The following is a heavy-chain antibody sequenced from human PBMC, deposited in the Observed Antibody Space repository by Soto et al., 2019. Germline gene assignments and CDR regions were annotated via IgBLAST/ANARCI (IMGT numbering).Heavy chain of an antibody. CDR1: GFTLSRYG. D-gene: IGHD2-2*01. V-gene: IGHV3-21*06. CDR3: ARDPSEGRVGNWFES. J-gene: IGHJ5*01. CDR2: ISSSTSYV. Sequence: GGSLRLSCAAPGFTLSRYGMNWLRQAPGKGLEWVASISSSTSYVYYADSVKGRFSTSRDNAKNILYLEMYGLRTEDTAVYYCARDPSEGRVGNWFESWGQGTLVTVSS.